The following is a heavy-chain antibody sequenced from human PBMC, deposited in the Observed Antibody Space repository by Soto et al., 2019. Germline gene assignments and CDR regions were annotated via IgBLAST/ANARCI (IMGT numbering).Heavy chain of an antibody. V-gene: IGHV1-69*02. D-gene: IGHD3-16*01. CDR3: ARGTRPAYHDVFEI. CDR1: GGTFSSYT. Sequence: ASVKVSCKASGGTFSSYTISWVRQAPGQGLEWMGRIIPILGIANYAQKFQGRVTITADKSTSTAYMELSSLRSEDTAVYYCARGTRPAYHDVFEIWGQGTMVTVSS. CDR2: IIPILGIA. J-gene: IGHJ3*02.